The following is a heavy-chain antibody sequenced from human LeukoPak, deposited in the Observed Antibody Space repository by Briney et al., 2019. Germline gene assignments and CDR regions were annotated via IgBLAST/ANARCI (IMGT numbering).Heavy chain of an antibody. V-gene: IGHV3-30*02. CDR1: GFTFSSYA. Sequence: PGGSLRLSCAASGFTFSSYAMHWVRQAPGKGLEWVAFIWYDGSNKDYTDSVKGRFTISRDNAKNRLRLQMNSLRAEDTAVYYCAKDYRGYYDSSACDYWGQGTLVTVSS. J-gene: IGHJ4*02. D-gene: IGHD3-22*01. CDR2: IWYDGSNK. CDR3: AKDYRGYYDSSACDY.